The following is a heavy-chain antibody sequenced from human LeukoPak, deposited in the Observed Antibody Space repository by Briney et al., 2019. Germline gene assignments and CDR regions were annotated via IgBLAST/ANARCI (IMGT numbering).Heavy chain of an antibody. CDR2: IYYSGST. CDR1: GGSISSYY. J-gene: IGHJ4*02. CDR3: VRHTWSPGGGWYPSLDY. V-gene: IGHV4-59*08. D-gene: IGHD6-19*01. Sequence: MSSETLSLTCTVSGGSISSYYWSWIRQPPGKGLEWIGYIYYSGSTNYNPSLKSRVTISVDTSKNQFSLKLSSVTAADTAVYYCVRHTWSPGGGWYPSLDYWGQGTLVTVSS.